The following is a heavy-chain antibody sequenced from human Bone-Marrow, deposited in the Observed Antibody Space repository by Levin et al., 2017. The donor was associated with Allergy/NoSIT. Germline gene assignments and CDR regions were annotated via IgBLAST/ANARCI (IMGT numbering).Heavy chain of an antibody. J-gene: IGHJ4*02. D-gene: IGHD5-12*01. CDR2: IYYSGNT. V-gene: IGHV4-31*03. CDR3: ARFNGYDFDY. CDR1: GGSISGGGYY. Sequence: SSETLSLTCTVSGGSISGGGYYWSWIRQHPGTGLEWIGYIYYSGNTYYNPSLKSRVIISVVTSKNQLSLKLTSVTVADTAVYYCARFNGYDFDYWGQGTLVTVSS.